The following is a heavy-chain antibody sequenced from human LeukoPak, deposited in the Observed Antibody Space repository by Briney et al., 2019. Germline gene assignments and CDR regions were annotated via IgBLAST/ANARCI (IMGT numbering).Heavy chain of an antibody. V-gene: IGHV3-21*01. CDR1: GFTFSSYS. CDR3: ARDADMVADAFGI. D-gene: IGHD5-12*01. CDR2: ISSSSSYI. J-gene: IGHJ3*02. Sequence: PGGSLRLSCAASGFTFSSYSMNWVRQAPGKGLEWVSSISSSSSYIYYADSVKGRFTISRDNAKNSLYLQMNSLRAEDTAVYYCARDADMVADAFGIWGQGTMVTVSS.